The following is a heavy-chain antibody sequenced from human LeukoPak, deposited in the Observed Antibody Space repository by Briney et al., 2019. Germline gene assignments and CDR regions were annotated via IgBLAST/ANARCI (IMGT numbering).Heavy chain of an antibody. V-gene: IGHV4-39*01. CDR3: ARNPPMDY. CDR1: GGSISSSSYY. J-gene: IGHJ4*02. CDR2: IYYSGST. Sequence: PSETLSLTCTVSGGSISSSSYYWGWIRQPPGKGLEWIGYIYYSGSTYYNPSLKSRVTMSVDTSKNQFSLKLSSVTAADTAVYYCARNPPMDYWGQGTLVTVSS.